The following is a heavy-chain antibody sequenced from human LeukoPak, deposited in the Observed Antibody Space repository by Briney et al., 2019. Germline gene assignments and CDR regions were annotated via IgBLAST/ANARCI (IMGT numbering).Heavy chain of an antibody. CDR2: YYSGAT. J-gene: IGHJ4*02. Sequence: SQTLSLTCTVSGASLSSSPYSWTWIRQHPGKGLEWIGYYYSGATYYNPSLKGRLTISVDTSKNQFSLKLSSVTAADTAVYYCARSRDGYNWDYWGQGTLVTVSS. V-gene: IGHV4-31*03. D-gene: IGHD5-24*01. CDR3: ARSRDGYNWDY. CDR1: GASLSSSPYS.